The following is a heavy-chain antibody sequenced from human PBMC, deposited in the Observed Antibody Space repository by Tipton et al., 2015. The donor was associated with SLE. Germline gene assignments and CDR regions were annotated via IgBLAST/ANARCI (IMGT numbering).Heavy chain of an antibody. D-gene: IGHD1-26*01. CDR1: GFTFSSYW. V-gene: IGHV3-7*01. CDR3: AREDSGSLEYFQH. Sequence: SLRLSCAASGFTFSSYWMSWVRQAPGKGLEWVANIKQDGSEKYYVDSVKGRFTISRDNAKNPLYLQMNSLRAEDTAVYYCAREDSGSLEYFQHWGQGTLVTVSS. CDR2: IKQDGSEK. J-gene: IGHJ1*01.